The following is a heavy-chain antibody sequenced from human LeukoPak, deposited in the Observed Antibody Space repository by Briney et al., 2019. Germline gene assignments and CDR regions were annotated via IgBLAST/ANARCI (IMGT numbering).Heavy chain of an antibody. D-gene: IGHD2-2*01. CDR3: AKGSSRQLYCSSTSCYPYTY. CDR1: GSTFSSNA. CDR2: ISGSGRIT. Sequence: GGSLRLSCAASGSTFSSNAMSWVRQAPGKGLEWVSSISGSGRITYSADSLKGRFNISRDNSKNTLYLQMNSLRAEDTAVYYCAKGSSRQLYCSSTSCYPYTYWGQGTLVTVSS. J-gene: IGHJ4*02. V-gene: IGHV3-23*01.